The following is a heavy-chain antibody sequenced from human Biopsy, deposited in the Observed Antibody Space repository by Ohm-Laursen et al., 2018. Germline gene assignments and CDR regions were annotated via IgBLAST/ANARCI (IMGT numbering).Heavy chain of an antibody. D-gene: IGHD3-10*01. CDR3: ATDGAGSYNEN. Sequence: SLRLSCLASGFTFGDYYMSWIRQAPGKGLEWLSYISGSGVTKMYADSVKGRFTVSRDNAKNSLYLEMNNLTVEDTVVYYCATDGAGSYNENWGQGTLVSVSS. CDR2: ISGSGVTK. V-gene: IGHV3-11*01. J-gene: IGHJ4*02. CDR1: GFTFGDYY.